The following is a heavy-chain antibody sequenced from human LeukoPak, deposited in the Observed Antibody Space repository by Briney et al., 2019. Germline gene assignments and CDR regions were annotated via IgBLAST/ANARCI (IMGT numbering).Heavy chain of an antibody. V-gene: IGHV1-46*01. Sequence: ASVKVSCKASGYTFTNYYMHWVRQAPGQGLEWMGIINPSGGSTSYAQKFRGRVTMTRDTSTSTVYMELSSLRSEDAAVYYCAREIGMGAFDYYYYGMDVWGQGTTVTVSS. CDR3: AREIGMGAFDYYYYGMDV. J-gene: IGHJ6*02. D-gene: IGHD3-16*01. CDR1: GYTFTNYY. CDR2: INPSGGST.